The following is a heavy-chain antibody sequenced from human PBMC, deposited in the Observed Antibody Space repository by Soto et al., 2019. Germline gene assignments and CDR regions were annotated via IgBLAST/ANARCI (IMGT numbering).Heavy chain of an antibody. V-gene: IGHV1-2*02. CDR2: INPNSGGT. Sequence: ASVKVSCKASGYTFTGYYMQWVRQAPGQGLEWMGWINPNSGGTNYAQKFQGRVTMTRDTSISTSYMELRRLTSDDTAVYFCARTESGADDGFDPWGQGTRVTVSS. CDR3: ARTESGADDGFDP. J-gene: IGHJ5*02. CDR1: GYTFTGYY. D-gene: IGHD3-3*01.